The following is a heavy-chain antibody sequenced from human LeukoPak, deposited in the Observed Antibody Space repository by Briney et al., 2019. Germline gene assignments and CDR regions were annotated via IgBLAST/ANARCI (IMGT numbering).Heavy chain of an antibody. CDR2: IYYCGST. Sequence: SEALSLTCTVYGGSIRSYFWSWIRWPRGEGLELIGYIYYCGSTSYNPSLKSRVAISVDTSKNQCSLKLSSVTAADTAVYYCARVKSGYSGYDPLRYYYYYYYMDVWGKGTTVTVSS. CDR3: ARVKSGYSGYDPLRYYYYYYYMDV. CDR1: GGSIRSYF. J-gene: IGHJ6*03. D-gene: IGHD5-12*01. V-gene: IGHV4-59*13.